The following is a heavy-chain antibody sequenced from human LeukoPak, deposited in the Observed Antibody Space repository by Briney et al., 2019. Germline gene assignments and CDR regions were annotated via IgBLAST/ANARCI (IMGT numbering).Heavy chain of an antibody. CDR3: ARSPPLFGVVYRPNYYYYMDV. CDR1: GFTFSSYA. D-gene: IGHD3-3*01. V-gene: IGHV3-64*01. Sequence: GGSLRLSCAASGFTFSSYAMHWVRQAPGKGLEYVSAISSNGSSTYYANSVKGRFTISRDNSKNTLYLQMGSLRAEDMAVYYCARSPPLFGVVYRPNYYYYMDVWGKGTTVTVSS. CDR2: ISSNGSST. J-gene: IGHJ6*03.